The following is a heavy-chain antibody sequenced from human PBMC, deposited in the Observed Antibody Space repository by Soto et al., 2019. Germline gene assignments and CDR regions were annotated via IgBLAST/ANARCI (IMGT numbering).Heavy chain of an antibody. CDR2: IYSSGDT. D-gene: IGHD6-25*01. Sequence: QVQLQESGPGLVRPSQTLSLTCTVSGGSVTSGGYYWSWIRHCPGKGLEWIGYIYSSGDTNYNPSLNSRVAMSVETSKNQFSLQLTSVTVADTAIYYCTRDCGPPVTHGYDSWGQGILVTVSS. V-gene: IGHV4-31*03. J-gene: IGHJ5*01. CDR3: TRDCGPPVTHGYDS. CDR1: GGSVTSGGYY.